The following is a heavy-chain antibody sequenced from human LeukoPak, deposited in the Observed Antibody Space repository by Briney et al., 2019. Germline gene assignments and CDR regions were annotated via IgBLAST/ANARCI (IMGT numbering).Heavy chain of an antibody. CDR1: GGTFSSYA. Sequence: SVKVSCKASGGTFSSYAISWVRQAPGQGLEWMGGIIPIFGTANYAQKFQGRVMITADESTSTAYMELSSLRSEDTAVYYCARDRQVVPAAINYDWFDPWGQGTLVTVSS. J-gene: IGHJ5*02. CDR3: ARDRQVVPAAINYDWFDP. V-gene: IGHV1-69*13. D-gene: IGHD2-2*02. CDR2: IIPIFGTA.